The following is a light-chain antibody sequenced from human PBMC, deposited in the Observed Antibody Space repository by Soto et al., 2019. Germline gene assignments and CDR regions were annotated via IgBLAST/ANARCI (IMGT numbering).Light chain of an antibody. Sequence: QSVLTQSPSASGTPGQRVTISCSGSRSNIGTYTVNWYQQLPGTAPTLLIYRNHQRPSGVPDRFSGSKSGTSASLAISGPQSEDEADYYCAAWDASLRAVVFGGGTKVTVL. CDR1: RSNIGTYT. CDR2: RNH. V-gene: IGLV1-44*01. CDR3: AAWDASLRAVV. J-gene: IGLJ2*01.